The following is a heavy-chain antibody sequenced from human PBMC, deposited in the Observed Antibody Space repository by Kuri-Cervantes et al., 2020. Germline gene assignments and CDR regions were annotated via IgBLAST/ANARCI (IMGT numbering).Heavy chain of an antibody. Sequence: SETLSLTCAVSGGSISSGGYCWSLIRQHPGKGLEWIGYIYYSGSTYYNPSLKSRVTISVNTSKNQFSLKLHSVTAADTAVYYCARAPRGSGWYRGENWFDPWGQGTLVTVSS. D-gene: IGHD6-19*01. CDR2: IYYSGST. CDR3: ARAPRGSGWYRGENWFDP. J-gene: IGHJ5*02. V-gene: IGHV4-31*11. CDR1: GGSISSGGYC.